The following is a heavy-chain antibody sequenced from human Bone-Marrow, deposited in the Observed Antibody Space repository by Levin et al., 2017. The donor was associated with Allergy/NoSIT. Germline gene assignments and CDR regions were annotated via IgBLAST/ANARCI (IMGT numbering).Heavy chain of an antibody. CDR1: GDSMSGYY. Sequence: SETLSLTCNVSGDSMSGYYWSWIRQPPGKGLEWIGYLYYSGSTSYNPSLKSRVTISGDTSKNQFSLKLNSVTAADTAVYYCTRALFTSMPHYYYGMDVWGQGTTVTVSS. V-gene: IGHV4-59*01. J-gene: IGHJ6*02. CDR2: LYYSGST. D-gene: IGHD2-2*01. CDR3: TRALFTSMPHYYYGMDV.